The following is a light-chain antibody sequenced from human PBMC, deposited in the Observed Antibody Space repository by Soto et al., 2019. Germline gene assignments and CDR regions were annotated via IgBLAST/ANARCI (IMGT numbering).Light chain of an antibody. Sequence: DIPMTQSPSSLSASVGDRVTITCRASQDISNSLAWYQQKPGKVPKVLIYATSILQSGVPARFSGSGSGTDFTLTTSSLQPEEVATYYCQNYNSAPLTFGGGTKVEI. CDR2: ATS. J-gene: IGKJ4*01. V-gene: IGKV1-27*01. CDR3: QNYNSAPLT. CDR1: QDISNS.